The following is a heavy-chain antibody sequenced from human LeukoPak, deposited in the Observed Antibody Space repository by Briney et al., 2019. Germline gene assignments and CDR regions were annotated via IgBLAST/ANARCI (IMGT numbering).Heavy chain of an antibody. Sequence: ASVKVSCKASGYTFTSYDINWVRQATGQGLEWMGWMNPNSGNTGYAQKFQGRVTMTRNTSISTAFMELSSLRSEDTAVYYCARGQMGRGAARRVDYWGQGTLVTVSS. D-gene: IGHD6-6*01. J-gene: IGHJ4*02. CDR3: ARGQMGRGAARRVDY. CDR2: MNPNSGNT. V-gene: IGHV1-8*01. CDR1: GYTFTSYD.